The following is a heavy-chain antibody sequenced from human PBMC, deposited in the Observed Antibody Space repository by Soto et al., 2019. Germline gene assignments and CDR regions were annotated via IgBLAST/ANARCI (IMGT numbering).Heavy chain of an antibody. D-gene: IGHD3-16*01. CDR1: GFSLSTTTVG. Sequence: QITLKESGPTLVKPTQTLTLTCTLSGFSLSTTTVGVGWIRQPPGKALEWLALIYWDDDRRYIPSLKNRLTIPKETSVGQVVLTMTNMDPVDTATCYCARITPFDFKGYYFDYWGPGILVTVSS. CDR2: IYWDDDR. J-gene: IGHJ4*02. CDR3: ARITPFDFKGYYFDY. V-gene: IGHV2-5*02.